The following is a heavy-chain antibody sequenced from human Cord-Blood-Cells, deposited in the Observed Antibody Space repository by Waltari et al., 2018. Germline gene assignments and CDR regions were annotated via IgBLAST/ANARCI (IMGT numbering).Heavy chain of an antibody. CDR3: ARGGYNLFDY. CDR1: GGPISRYY. V-gene: IGHV4-59*08. J-gene: IGHJ4*02. D-gene: IGHD5-12*01. CDR2: IYYSGST. Sequence: QVQLQESGPGLVTPSETLSLTCTVSGGPISRYYWSWIRQPPGKGLAWIGYIYYSGSTNYNPSLKSRVTISVDTSKNQFSLKLSSVTAADTAVYYCARGGYNLFDYWGQGTLVTVSS.